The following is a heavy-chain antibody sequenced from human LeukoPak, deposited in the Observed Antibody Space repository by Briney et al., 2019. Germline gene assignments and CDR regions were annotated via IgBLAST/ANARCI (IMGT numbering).Heavy chain of an antibody. CDR1: GFAFSTYA. V-gene: IGHV3-23*01. CDR3: ARCRVAAAGTGAFDT. CDR2: FGATDGSA. J-gene: IGHJ3*02. D-gene: IGHD6-13*01. Sequence: GSLRLSCAASGFAFSTYAMTWVRQAPGKGLEWVSAFGATDGSANYADSVKGRFTISRDNSNNMFYLRMNSLRAEDTAIYYCARCRVAAAGTGAFDTWGQGTMVTVSS.